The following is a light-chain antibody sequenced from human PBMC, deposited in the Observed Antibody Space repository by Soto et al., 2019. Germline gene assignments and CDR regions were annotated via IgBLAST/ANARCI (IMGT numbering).Light chain of an antibody. V-gene: IGKV1-27*01. Sequence: DIQMTQSPSSLSASIGDRVTLTCRATEDINNYLAWFQQKPGKVPKLLIYAASTLHSGVPSRFSGSGSGTHFTLTISSLQAEDVAVYYCQQYYNTPLTFGGGTKVDI. J-gene: IGKJ4*01. CDR1: EDINNY. CDR3: QQYYNTPLT. CDR2: AAS.